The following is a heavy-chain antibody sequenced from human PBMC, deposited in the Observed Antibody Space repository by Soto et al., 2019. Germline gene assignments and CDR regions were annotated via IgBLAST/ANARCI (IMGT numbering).Heavy chain of an antibody. CDR1: GYTFRSYG. Sequence: ASVKVSCKASGYTFRSYGISWVRQAPGQGREWVGWISAYNGDTHYAPKFQDRITLTTETSTDTAYMELRSLRLDDTAVYYCARDWSRYYDNPGLIWLYWGQGSLVTVS. V-gene: IGHV1-18*04. CDR3: ARDWSRYYDNPGLIWLY. CDR2: ISAYNGDT. J-gene: IGHJ4*02. D-gene: IGHD3-22*01.